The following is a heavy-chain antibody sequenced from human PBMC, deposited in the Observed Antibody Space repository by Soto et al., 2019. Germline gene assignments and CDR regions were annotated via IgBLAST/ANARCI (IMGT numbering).Heavy chain of an antibody. Sequence: QVSLVESGGGVVQPGRSLRLSCAASGFTFSSYGLHWVRQAPGKGLEWVALIWFDGYNKYYTDSVKGRFTISRDNSKNTLYLQMNSLRVEYTAVYYCARDRWAFSNYDGMEVWGQGTTVTVSS. V-gene: IGHV3-33*01. CDR1: GFTFSSYG. J-gene: IGHJ6*02. D-gene: IGHD1-26*01. CDR3: ARDRWAFSNYDGMEV. CDR2: IWFDGYNK.